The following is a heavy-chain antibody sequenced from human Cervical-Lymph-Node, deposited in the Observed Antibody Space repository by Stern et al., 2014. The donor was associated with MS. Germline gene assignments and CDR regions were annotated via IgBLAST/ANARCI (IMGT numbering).Heavy chain of an antibody. Sequence: QEQLQESGPGLVKPSGTLSLTCAVSGGSISSSNWWSWVRQPPGQGLGWIGEIYHSGSTNYNPSLKSRATIYVNKSKNPFSQNVSSVTAADTAVYYCARGLVGYKSFYYFDYWGQGTLVTGSS. D-gene: IGHD5-24*01. CDR3: ARGLVGYKSFYYFDY. J-gene: IGHJ4*02. CDR1: GGSISSSNW. CDR2: IYHSGST. V-gene: IGHV4-4*02.